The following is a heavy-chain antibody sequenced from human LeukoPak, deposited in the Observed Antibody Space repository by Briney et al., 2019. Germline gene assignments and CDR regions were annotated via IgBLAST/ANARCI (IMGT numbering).Heavy chain of an antibody. CDR1: GYTFTGYY. D-gene: IGHD1-26*01. J-gene: IGHJ3*02. V-gene: IGHV1-2*02. Sequence: ASVKVSCKASGYTFTGYYMHWVRQAPGQGLEWMGWINPNSGATNYAQKLQGRVTVSTDTSTSTAYMELRSLRSDDTAVYYCATGGRWELPRPYAFEIWGQGTMVTVSS. CDR3: ATGGRWELPRPYAFEI. CDR2: INPNSGAT.